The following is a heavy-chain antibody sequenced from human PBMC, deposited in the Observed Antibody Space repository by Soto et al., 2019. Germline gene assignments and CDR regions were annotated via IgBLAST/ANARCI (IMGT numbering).Heavy chain of an antibody. CDR3: ARGEIVVVAATRAYYWYFDL. CDR1: GGSFSGYY. D-gene: IGHD2-15*01. CDR2: INHSGST. V-gene: IGHV4-34*01. Sequence: SETLSLTCAVYGGSFSGYYWSWIRQPPGKGLEWIGEINHSGSTNYNPSLKSRVTISVDTSKNQFSLKLSSVTAADTAVYYCARGEIVVVAATRAYYWYFDLWGRGTLVT. J-gene: IGHJ2*01.